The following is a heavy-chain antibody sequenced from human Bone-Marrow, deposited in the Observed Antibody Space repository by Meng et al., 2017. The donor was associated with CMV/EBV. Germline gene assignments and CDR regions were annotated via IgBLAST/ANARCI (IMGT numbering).Heavy chain of an antibody. CDR1: GFTFSSYS. Sequence: GESLKISCAASGFTFSSYSMNWVRQAPGKGLEWVSSISSSSYIYYADSVKGRFTISRDNAKNSLYLQMNSLRAEDTAVYYCARYPMTTVVTLNFDYWGQGTLVAVSS. CDR2: ISSSSYI. CDR3: ARYPMTTVVTLNFDY. D-gene: IGHD4-23*01. J-gene: IGHJ4*02. V-gene: IGHV3-21*01.